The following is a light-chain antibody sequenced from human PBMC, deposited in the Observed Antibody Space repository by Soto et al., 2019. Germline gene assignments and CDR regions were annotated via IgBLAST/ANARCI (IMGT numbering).Light chain of an antibody. V-gene: IGLV2-14*01. CDR1: SGDVGGYKY. CDR3: SSYTSSTTVV. Sequence: QSVLTQPAAVSGSPGQSITISCTGSSGDVGGYKYVSWYQQHPGKAPKLMIYEVSNRPSGVSDRFSGSKSGNTASLTISGLQAEDEADYYCSSYTSSTTVVFGGGTKVTVL. J-gene: IGLJ2*01. CDR2: EVS.